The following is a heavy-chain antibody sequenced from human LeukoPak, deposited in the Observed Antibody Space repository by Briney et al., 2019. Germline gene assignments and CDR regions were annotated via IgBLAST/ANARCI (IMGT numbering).Heavy chain of an antibody. Sequence: TGGSLRLSCAASGFTFSSYWMSWVRQAPGKGLEWVANIKQDGSEKYYVDSVKGRFTISRDNAKNSLYLQMNSLRAEDTAVYYCARDSGYEFRGYYYYYGMDVWGQGTTVTASS. CDR1: GFTFSSYW. V-gene: IGHV3-7*01. D-gene: IGHD5-12*01. CDR2: IKQDGSEK. CDR3: ARDSGYEFRGYYYYYGMDV. J-gene: IGHJ6*02.